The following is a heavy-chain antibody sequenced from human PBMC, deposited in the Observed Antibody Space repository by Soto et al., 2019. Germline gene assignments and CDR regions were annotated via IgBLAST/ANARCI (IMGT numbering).Heavy chain of an antibody. CDR1: GFTFSSTS. CDR3: ATYSGSPGCAGGY. J-gene: IGHJ4*02. Sequence: EGQLVESGGGLVQPGGSLRLSCAASGFTFSSTSMYWVRQAPGKGLEWVSYISTSSGTIYYADSVKGRFTSSRDNAKNSLELQMQSLRGEDTAVYYCATYSGSPGCAGGYWGQGTLVTVSS. V-gene: IGHV3-48*01. D-gene: IGHD2-21*01. CDR2: ISTSSGTI.